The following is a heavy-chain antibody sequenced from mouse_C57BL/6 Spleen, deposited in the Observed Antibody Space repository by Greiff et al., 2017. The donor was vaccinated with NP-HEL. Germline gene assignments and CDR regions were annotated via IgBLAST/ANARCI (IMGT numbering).Heavy chain of an antibody. D-gene: IGHD2-5*01. CDR1: GFSLTSYA. J-gene: IGHJ1*03. CDR3: ARSSLYYSNYVGYFDV. CDR2: IWTGGGT. Sequence: VQLQQSGPGLVAPSQSLSITCTVSGFSLTSYAISWVRQPPGKGLEWLGVIWTGGGTNYNSALKSRLSISKDNSKSQVFLKMNSLQTDDTARYYCARSSLYYSNYVGYFDVWGTGTTVTVSS. V-gene: IGHV2-9-1*01.